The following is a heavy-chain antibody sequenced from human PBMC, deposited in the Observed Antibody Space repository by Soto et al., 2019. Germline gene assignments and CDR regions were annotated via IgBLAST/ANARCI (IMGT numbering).Heavy chain of an antibody. D-gene: IGHD5-18*01. V-gene: IGHV1-69*04. CDR1: GGPFSSYT. Sequence: GASVKVSCKSSGGPFSSYTMSWVRQAPGQGLEWMGRIIPILGIANYAQKFQGRVTITADKSTSTAYMELSSLRSEDTAVYYCARDKNRDGYSYGLKAFDIWGQGTMVTVSS. CDR3: ARDKNRDGYSYGLKAFDI. CDR2: IIPILGIA. J-gene: IGHJ3*02.